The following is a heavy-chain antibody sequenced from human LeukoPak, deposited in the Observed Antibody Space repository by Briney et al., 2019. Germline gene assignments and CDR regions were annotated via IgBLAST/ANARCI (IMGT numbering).Heavy chain of an antibody. D-gene: IGHD6-19*01. CDR1: GYTFTSYT. J-gene: IGHJ4*02. V-gene: IGHV7-4-1*02. CDR3: ARGGPKWLVLEGVDY. CDR2: INTNTGNP. Sequence: ASVKVSCKASGYTFTSYTMNWVRQAPGQGLEWMGWINTNTGNPTYAQGFTGRFVFSLDTSVSTAYLQISSLKAEDTAVYYCARGGPKWLVLEGVDYWGQGTLVTVSS.